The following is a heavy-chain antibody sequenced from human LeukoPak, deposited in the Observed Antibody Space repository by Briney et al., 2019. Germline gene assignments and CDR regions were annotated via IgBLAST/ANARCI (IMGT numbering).Heavy chain of an antibody. CDR2: ISSSNSTI. D-gene: IGHD6-19*01. V-gene: IGHV3-48*01. Sequence: PGGSLRLSCTASGFTFSRYSMNWVRQAPGKGLEWVSYISSSNSTIYYADSVKGRFTISRDNAKNSLYLQMNSLRADDTAVYYCARQKARDSSGWTQNYYYYYYMDVWGKGTTVTISS. CDR3: ARQKARDSSGWTQNYYYYYYMDV. CDR1: GFTFSRYS. J-gene: IGHJ6*03.